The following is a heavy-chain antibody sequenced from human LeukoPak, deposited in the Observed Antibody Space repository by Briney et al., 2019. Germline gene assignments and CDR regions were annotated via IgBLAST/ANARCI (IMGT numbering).Heavy chain of an antibody. CDR3: AKSDGSGSYYYYMDV. J-gene: IGHJ6*03. CDR2: ISGSGGSP. Sequence: GGSLRLSCAASGLTFSSYTMSWGRQAPGKGLEWVSAISGSGGSPYYADSVKGRFTISRENSKNTLYLQMDSLRAEDTAVYYCAKSDGSGSYYYYMDVWGKGTTVTVSS. D-gene: IGHD3-10*01. CDR1: GLTFSSYT. V-gene: IGHV3-23*01.